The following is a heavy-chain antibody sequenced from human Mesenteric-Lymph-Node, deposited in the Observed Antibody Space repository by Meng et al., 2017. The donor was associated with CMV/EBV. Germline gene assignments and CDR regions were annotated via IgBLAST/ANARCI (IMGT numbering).Heavy chain of an antibody. J-gene: IGHJ6*02. V-gene: IGHV3-21*01. D-gene: IGHD3-3*01. CDR1: GFTFSSYS. CDR2: ISSSSSYI. Sequence: GESLKISCAASGFTFSSYSMNWVRQAPGKGLEWVSSISSSSSYIYYADSVKGRFTISRDNAKNSLYLQMNSLRAEDTAVYYCARETITIFGVEYYYYGMDVWGQGTTVTVSS. CDR3: ARETITIFGVEYYYYGMDV.